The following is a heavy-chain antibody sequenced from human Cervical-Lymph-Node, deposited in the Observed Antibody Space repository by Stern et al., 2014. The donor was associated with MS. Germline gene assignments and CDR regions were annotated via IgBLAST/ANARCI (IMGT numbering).Heavy chain of an antibody. J-gene: IGHJ5*02. CDR1: GFTFSRNG. D-gene: IGHD6-19*01. CDR3: VAYASGDNINH. Sequence: VQLLESGGGVVQPGRSLRLSCAASGFTFSRNGMHWVRQAPGQGLEWVAVIWYDGSNENYVDSVKGRFTISRDNSKNTLYLQMNSLRVEDTAVYYCVAYASGDNINHWGQGTLVTVSS. CDR2: IWYDGSNE. V-gene: IGHV3-33*01.